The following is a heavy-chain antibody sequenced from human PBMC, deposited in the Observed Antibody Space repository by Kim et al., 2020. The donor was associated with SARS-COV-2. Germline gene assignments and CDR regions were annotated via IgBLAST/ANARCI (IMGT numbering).Heavy chain of an antibody. CDR3: TRVLWFWELLSGPFDY. Sequence: GGSLRLSCTASGFTFGDYAMSWVRQAPGKGLEWVGCISSKAYGGTTEYAASVKGRFTISRDDSKSIAHLQMNSLKTEDTAVYYCTRVLWFWELLSGPFDYWGQGTLSTDCS. V-gene: IGHV3-49*04. CDR1: GFTFGDYA. D-gene: IGHD3-10*01. CDR2: ISSKAYGGTT. J-gene: IGHJ4*02.